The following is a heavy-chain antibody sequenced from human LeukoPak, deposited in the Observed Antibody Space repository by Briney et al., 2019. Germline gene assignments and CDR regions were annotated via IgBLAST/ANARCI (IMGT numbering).Heavy chain of an antibody. CDR3: ARQGSGGYYNIDY. D-gene: IGHD3-10*01. V-gene: IGHV4-4*07. CDR2: IYTSGGI. Sequence: PSETLSLTCTVSGGSISNYYWSWIRQPAGKGLEWIGRIYTSGGINYSPSLKSRVTMSVDTSKNQFSLKLSSVTAADTAVYYCARQGSGGYYNIDYWGQGTLVTVSS. J-gene: IGHJ4*02. CDR1: GGSISNYY.